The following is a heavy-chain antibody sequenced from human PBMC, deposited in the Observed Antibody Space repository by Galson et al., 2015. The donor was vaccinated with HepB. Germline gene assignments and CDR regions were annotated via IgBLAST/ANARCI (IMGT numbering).Heavy chain of an antibody. J-gene: IGHJ4*02. V-gene: IGHV3-23*01. CDR3: AKEQDIVATINGDYFDY. Sequence: SLRLSCAASGFTFSSYAMSWVRQAPGKGLEWVSAISGSGGSTYYADSVKGRFTISRDNSKNTLYLQMNSLRAEDTAVYYCAKEQDIVATINGDYFDYWGQGTLVTVSS. CDR2: ISGSGGST. CDR1: GFTFSSYA. D-gene: IGHD5-12*01.